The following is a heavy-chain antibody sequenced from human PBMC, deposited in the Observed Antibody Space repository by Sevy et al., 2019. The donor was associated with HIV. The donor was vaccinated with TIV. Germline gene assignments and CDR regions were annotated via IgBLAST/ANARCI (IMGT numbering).Heavy chain of an antibody. CDR3: ARVNELYGSGSYYSAFDI. V-gene: IGHV3-30*04. Sequence: GGSLRLPCAASGFTFSSYAMHWVRQAPGKGLEWVAVISYDGSNKYYADSVKGRFTISRDNSKNTLYLQMNSLRAEDTAVYYCARVNELYGSGSYYSAFDIWGQGTMVTVSS. D-gene: IGHD3-10*01. CDR2: ISYDGSNK. J-gene: IGHJ3*02. CDR1: GFTFSSYA.